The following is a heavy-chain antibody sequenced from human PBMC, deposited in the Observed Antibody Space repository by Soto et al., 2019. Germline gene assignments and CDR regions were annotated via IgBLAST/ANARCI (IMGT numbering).Heavy chain of an antibody. CDR3: AGDGVGATVFWGYLDY. Sequence: QVQLVESGGGGVQPGRCLILSCVASGFTFSGYGMHWVRQAPGKGLAWVAILRYDGRNIYYADSVRGGFAISRHNSKNTLLREMDSVGAEDTAVYYCAGDGVGATVFWGYLDYWGQGALVRVSS. CDR1: GFTFSGYG. CDR2: LRYDGRNI. D-gene: IGHD3-16*01. V-gene: IGHV3-33*01. J-gene: IGHJ4*02.